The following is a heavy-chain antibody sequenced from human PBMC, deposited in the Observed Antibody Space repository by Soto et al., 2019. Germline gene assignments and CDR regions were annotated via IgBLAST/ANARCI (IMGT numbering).Heavy chain of an antibody. Sequence: ASVKVSCKASVYIFTGYYINWGRQAPEQGLEWMGWISANSGDTNYAQKFQDRVTMTIDTSTGTAYMELRSLTSDATAIYYCAKNGQPPYYYYGMDVWGQGTKVTVSS. J-gene: IGHJ6*02. CDR2: ISANSGDT. V-gene: IGHV1-18*04. CDR3: AKNGQPPYYYYGMDV. CDR1: VYIFTGYY. D-gene: IGHD2-8*01.